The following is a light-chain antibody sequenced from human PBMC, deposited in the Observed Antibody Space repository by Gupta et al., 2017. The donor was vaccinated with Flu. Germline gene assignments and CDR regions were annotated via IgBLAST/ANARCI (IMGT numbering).Light chain of an antibody. J-gene: IGKJ4*01. CDR2: AAS. Sequence: DIQLTQSPSFLSASVGDRVTITCRASQGISSYLAWYQQKTGKAPKLLIYAASTLQSGVPSRFSGSGSGTEFTLTISSLQPEDFATYYCQQLNSYPFTFGGGTKVEIK. CDR1: QGISSY. V-gene: IGKV1-9*01. CDR3: QQLNSYPFT.